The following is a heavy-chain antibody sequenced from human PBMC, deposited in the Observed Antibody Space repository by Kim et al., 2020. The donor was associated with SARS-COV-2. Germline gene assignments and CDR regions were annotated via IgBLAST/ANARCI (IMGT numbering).Heavy chain of an antibody. V-gene: IGHV3-74*01. CDR3: ARGTFQQGFDP. CDR1: GFTFSNYW. J-gene: IGHJ5*02. Sequence: GGSLRLSCEASGFTFSNYWMNWVRQGPGKGLVWVSRINSDGGDTHYADSVKGRFTISRDNAENTLHLQLNSLGVEDTAIYYYARGTFQQGFDPWGQGTLVTVSS. CDR2: INSDGGDT.